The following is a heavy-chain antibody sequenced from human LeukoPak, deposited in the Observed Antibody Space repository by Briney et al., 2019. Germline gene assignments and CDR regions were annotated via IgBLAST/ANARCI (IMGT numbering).Heavy chain of an antibody. CDR1: GFTFDDYG. D-gene: IGHD4-23*01. Sequence: PGGSLRLSCAASGFTFDDYGISWVRQAPGKGLEWVSGINWNGGSTGYADSVKGRFTISRDNAKNSLYLQMNSLRAEDTALYYCARVMTTVAAYYYYYMDVWGKGTTVTVSS. J-gene: IGHJ6*03. CDR2: INWNGGST. V-gene: IGHV3-20*04. CDR3: ARVMTTVAAYYYYYMDV.